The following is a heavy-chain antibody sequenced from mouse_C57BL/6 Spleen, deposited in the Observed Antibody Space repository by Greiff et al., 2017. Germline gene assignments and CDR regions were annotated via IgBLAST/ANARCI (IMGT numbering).Heavy chain of an antibody. CDR3: ARSDYDVGAVFAY. V-gene: IGHV1-64*01. Sequence: VQLQQPGAELVKPGASVKLSCKASGYTFTSYWMHWVKQRPGQGLEWIGMIHPNSGSTNYNEKFKSKATLTVDKSSSTAYMQLSSLTSEDSAVYYCARSDYDVGAVFAYWGQGTLVTVSA. D-gene: IGHD2-4*01. CDR1: GYTFTSYW. CDR2: IHPNSGST. J-gene: IGHJ3*01.